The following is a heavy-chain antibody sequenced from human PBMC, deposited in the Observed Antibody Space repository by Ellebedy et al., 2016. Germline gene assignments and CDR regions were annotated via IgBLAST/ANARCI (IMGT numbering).Heavy chain of an antibody. CDR1: GFTVSSNY. V-gene: IGHV3-53*01. D-gene: IGHD1/OR15-1a*01. CDR2: IYSGGST. CDR3: ARGPETTWYFDL. J-gene: IGHJ2*01. Sequence: GGSLRLSCAASGFTVSSNYMSWVRQAPGKGLERVSVIYSGGSTYYADSVKGRFTISRDNSKNTLYLQMNSLRAEDTAVYYCARGPETTWYFDLWGRGTLVTVPS.